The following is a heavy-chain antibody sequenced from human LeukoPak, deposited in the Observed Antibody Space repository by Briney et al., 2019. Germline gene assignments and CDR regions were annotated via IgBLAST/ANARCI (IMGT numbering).Heavy chain of an antibody. D-gene: IGHD2-2*01. CDR3: AREGSIRAGFDY. J-gene: IGHJ4*02. V-gene: IGHV4-59*12. CDR1: GGSISSYY. Sequence: SETLSLTCTSSGGSISSYYWSWIRQPPGKGLEWIGYIYYSGSTNYNPSLKSRVTISVDTSKNQFSLKLSSVTAADTAVYYCAREGSIRAGFDYWGQGTLVTVSS. CDR2: IYYSGST.